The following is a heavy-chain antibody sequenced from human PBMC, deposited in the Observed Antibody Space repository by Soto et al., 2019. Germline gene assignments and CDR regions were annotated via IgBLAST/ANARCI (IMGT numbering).Heavy chain of an antibody. CDR2: ISWNSGSI. D-gene: IGHD3-22*01. V-gene: IGHV3-9*01. CDR1: GFTFDDYA. J-gene: IGHJ6*02. Sequence: GGSLRLSCAASGFTFDDYAMHWVRQAPGKGLEWVSGISWNSGSIGYADSVKGRFTISRDNAKNSLYLQMNSLRAEDTAVYYCARYDSSGYYWPYYYYALDVWGQGTTVTVSS. CDR3: ARYDSSGYYWPYYYYALDV.